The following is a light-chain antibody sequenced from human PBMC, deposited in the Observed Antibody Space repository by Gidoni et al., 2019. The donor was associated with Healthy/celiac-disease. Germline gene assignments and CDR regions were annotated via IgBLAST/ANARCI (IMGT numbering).Light chain of an antibody. CDR2: AAS. V-gene: IGKV1-39*01. CDR1: QSISSY. J-gene: IGKJ3*01. Sequence: DIQMTQSPSSLSASVGDRVTITCRASQSISSYLNWYQQKPGKAPKLLIHAASSLQSGVPSRFSGSGSGTDFTLTISSLQPEDFATYYCQQSYSTPRTFGPXTKVDIK. CDR3: QQSYSTPRT.